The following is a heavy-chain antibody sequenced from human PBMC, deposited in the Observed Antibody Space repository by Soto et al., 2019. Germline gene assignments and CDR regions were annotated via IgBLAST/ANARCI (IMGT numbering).Heavy chain of an antibody. Sequence: QVQLVQSGAEGKKPGASVEISCKASGYTFTSYYMHWVRQAPGQGLECMGIINPSGGSTNYAQKLQGRVAMTRDTSTSTVYMELNSLRSEDTAVYYCARPPYPGCINAVCYPLDYWGQGTLVTVSS. J-gene: IGHJ4*02. D-gene: IGHD2-8*01. CDR1: GYTFTSYY. CDR2: INPSGGST. CDR3: ARPPYPGCINAVCYPLDY. V-gene: IGHV1-46*01.